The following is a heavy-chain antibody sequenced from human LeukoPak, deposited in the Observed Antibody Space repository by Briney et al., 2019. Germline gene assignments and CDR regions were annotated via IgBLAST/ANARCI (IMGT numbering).Heavy chain of an antibody. V-gene: IGHV4-39*07. J-gene: IGHJ3*02. D-gene: IGHD2-15*01. CDR3: ARDNCSGGSCYYGAFDI. CDR2: IYHSGST. Sequence: SETLSLTCTVSGGSISSSSYYWGWIRQPPGKGLEWIGSIYHSGSTYYNPSLKSRVTISVDRSKNQFSLKLSSVTAADTAVYYCARDNCSGGSCYYGAFDIWGQGTMVTVSS. CDR1: GGSISSSSYY.